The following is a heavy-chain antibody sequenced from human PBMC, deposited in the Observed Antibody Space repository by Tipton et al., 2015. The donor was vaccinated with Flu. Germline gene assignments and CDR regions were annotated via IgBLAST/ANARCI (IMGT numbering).Heavy chain of an antibody. V-gene: IGHV3-11*01. D-gene: IGHD5-18*01. CDR1: GFTFSDYY. Sequence: GSLRLSCAASGFTFSDYYMSWIRQAPGKGLEWVSYISSSGSTIYYADSVKGRFAISRDNAKNSLYLQMNSLRAEDTAVYYCASLVDTAMAHYYYYGMDVWGQGP. CDR2: ISSSGSTI. CDR3: ASLVDTAMAHYYYYGMDV. J-gene: IGHJ6*02.